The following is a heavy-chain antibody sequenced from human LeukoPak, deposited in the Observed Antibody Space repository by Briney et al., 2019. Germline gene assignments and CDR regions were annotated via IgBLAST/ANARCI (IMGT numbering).Heavy chain of an antibody. CDR1: GGSISSGGYY. D-gene: IGHD2-2*01. J-gene: IGHJ4*02. CDR3: ARVYRGVVPAFDY. V-gene: IGHV4-30-2*01. Sequence: SETLSLTCTVSGGSISSGGYYWSWIRQPPGKGQEWIGYIYHSRSTYYNPSLKSRVTISVDRSKNQFSLKPSSVTAAGTAVYYCARVYRGVVPAFDYWGQGTLVTVSS. CDR2: IYHSRST.